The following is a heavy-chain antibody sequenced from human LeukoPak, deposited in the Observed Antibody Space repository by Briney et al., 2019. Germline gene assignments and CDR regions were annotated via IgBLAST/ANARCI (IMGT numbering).Heavy chain of an antibody. D-gene: IGHD1-1*01. CDR2: ISGSGGST. J-gene: IGHJ6*03. Sequence: GGSLRLSCAASGFTFSSYAMSWVRQAPGKGLEWVSAISGSGGSTYYADSVKGRFTISRDNSKNTLYLQMNSLRAEDTAVYYCAKDGYDYYYYYMDVWGTWTTVTVSS. CDR1: GFTFSSYA. CDR3: AKDGYDYYYYYMDV. V-gene: IGHV3-23*01.